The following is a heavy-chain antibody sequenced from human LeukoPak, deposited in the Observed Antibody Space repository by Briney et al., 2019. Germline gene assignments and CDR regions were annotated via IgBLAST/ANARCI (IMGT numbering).Heavy chain of an antibody. CDR1: GGSISSYY. Sequence: PSETLSLTCTVSGGSISSYYWSWIRQPPGKGLEWIGYIYYSGSTNYNPSLKSRVTISVDTSKNQFSLKLSSVTAADTAVYYCTRLIMSSIYYYYMDVWGKGTTVTVSS. J-gene: IGHJ6*03. D-gene: IGHD3-10*01. V-gene: IGHV4-59*01. CDR2: IYYSGST. CDR3: TRLIMSSIYYYYMDV.